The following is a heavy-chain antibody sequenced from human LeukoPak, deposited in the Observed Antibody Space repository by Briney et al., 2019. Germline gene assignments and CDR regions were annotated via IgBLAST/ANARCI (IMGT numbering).Heavy chain of an antibody. J-gene: IGHJ3*02. CDR3: ARFTGYCSGTSCYPNAFDI. CDR1: GYSISSGTYY. CDR2: ISTSGST. V-gene: IGHV4-61*02. Sequence: PSETLSLTCTVSGYSISSGTYYWTWIRQPAGKGLEWIGRISTSGSTNYNPSLKSRVTISLDTSKNQFSLKLSSVTAADTAVFYCARFTGYCSGTSCYPNAFDIWGQGIMVTVSS. D-gene: IGHD2-2*01.